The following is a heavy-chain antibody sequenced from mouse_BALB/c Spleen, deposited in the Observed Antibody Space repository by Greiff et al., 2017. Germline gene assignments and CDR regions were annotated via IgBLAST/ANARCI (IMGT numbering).Heavy chain of an antibody. CDR1: GFSLTSYG. D-gene: IGHD1-1*01. J-gene: IGHJ4*01. V-gene: IGHV2-9*02. CDR2: IWAGGST. Sequence: VMLVESGPGLVAPSQSLSITCTVSGFSLTSYGVHWVRQPPGKGLEWLGVIWAGGSTNYNSALMSRLSISKDNSKSQVFLKMNSLQTDDTAMYYCARDRKLRGDYYAMDYWGQGTSVTVSS. CDR3: ARDRKLRGDYYAMDY.